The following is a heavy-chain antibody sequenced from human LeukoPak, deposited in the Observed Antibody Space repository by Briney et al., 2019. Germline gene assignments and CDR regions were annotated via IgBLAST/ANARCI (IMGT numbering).Heavy chain of an antibody. J-gene: IGHJ4*02. D-gene: IGHD4-17*01. CDR1: GFTFSNYW. CDR3: ARGTTMTTTRPFDY. V-gene: IGHV3-7*01. CDR2: IKQDGSEK. Sequence: GGSLRLSCAASGFTFSNYWMSWVRQAPGKGLQWVANIKQDGSEKYYVDSVKGRFTISRDNAKKSLYLQMNSLRAEDTAVYYCARGTTMTTTRPFDYWGQGTLVTVSS.